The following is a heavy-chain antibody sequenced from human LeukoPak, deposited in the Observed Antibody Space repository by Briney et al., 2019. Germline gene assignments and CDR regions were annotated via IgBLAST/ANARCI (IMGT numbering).Heavy chain of an antibody. CDR2: IYDIRST. CDR3: ARLLYSSSLIDY. D-gene: IGHD6-6*01. CDR1: GGSISSSSYY. J-gene: IGHJ4*02. Sequence: SETLSLTCTVSGGSISSSSYYWGWIRPPPGKGLEWIGSIYDIRSTYYNPTLKSRVTISVDTSKNQFSLKLSSVTAADTAVYYCARLLYSSSLIDYWGQGTLVTVSS. V-gene: IGHV4-39*01.